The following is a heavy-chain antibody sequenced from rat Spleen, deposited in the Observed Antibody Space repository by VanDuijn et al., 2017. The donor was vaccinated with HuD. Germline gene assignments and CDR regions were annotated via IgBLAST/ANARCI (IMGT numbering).Heavy chain of an antibody. D-gene: IGHD1-1*01. CDR3: TRDYYSGDHY. J-gene: IGHJ2*01. V-gene: IGHV2-63*01. Sequence: VQVKESGPGLVQPSQTLSLTCTVSGISFTDYSVHWVRQPPGKGLEWMGRMRYNGDTSYNSALKSRLSISRDTSKNQVFLKMNSLQTDDTGTYYCTRDYYSGDHYWGQGVMVTVSS. CDR2: MRYNGDT. CDR1: GISFTDYS.